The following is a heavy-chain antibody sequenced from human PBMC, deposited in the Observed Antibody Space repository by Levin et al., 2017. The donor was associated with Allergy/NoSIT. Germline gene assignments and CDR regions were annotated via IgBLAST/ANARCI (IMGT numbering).Heavy chain of an antibody. Sequence: GESLKISCAASGFTFSNYAMHWVRQAPGKGLEWVGVISDDGSSEFYIDSVKGRFTISRDNSKNTLDLQMNSLRAEDTAVYYCAKDVYGSGWYPLGNDAFEMWGQGTKVSVSS. D-gene: IGHD6-19*01. CDR3: AKDVYGSGWYPLGNDAFEM. V-gene: IGHV3-30-3*01. J-gene: IGHJ3*02. CDR2: ISDDGSSE. CDR1: GFTFSNYA.